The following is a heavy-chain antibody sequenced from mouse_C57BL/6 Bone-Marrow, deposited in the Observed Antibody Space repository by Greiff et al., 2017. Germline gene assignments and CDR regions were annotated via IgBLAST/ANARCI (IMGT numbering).Heavy chain of an antibody. CDR1: GYSFTDYN. CDR2: INPNYGTT. CDR3: ARTPIDLLWLRRGGYYFDY. D-gene: IGHD2-2*01. V-gene: IGHV1-39*01. J-gene: IGHJ2*01. Sequence: VQLQQSGPELVKPGASVKISCKASGYSFTDYNMNWVKQSNGKSLEWIGVINPNYGTTNYNQKFKGKSTLTVDKSSSTAYMQLSSLTSEDSAVYYGARTPIDLLWLRRGGYYFDYWGQGTTLKVSS.